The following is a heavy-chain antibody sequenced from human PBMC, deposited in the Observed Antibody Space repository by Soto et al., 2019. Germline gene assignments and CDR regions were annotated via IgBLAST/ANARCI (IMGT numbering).Heavy chain of an antibody. Sequence: GGSLRLSCAASGFTFSDYSMKWVRQAPGKGLERVSYISSSSSTIYYAASVKGRFTISRDNSKNTLYLQMNSLRAEDTAVYYCARDPLWGTAMVLWYFDLWGRGTLVTVSS. V-gene: IGHV3-48*01. CDR1: GFTFSDYS. D-gene: IGHD5-18*01. CDR3: ARDPLWGTAMVLWYFDL. J-gene: IGHJ2*01. CDR2: ISSSSSTI.